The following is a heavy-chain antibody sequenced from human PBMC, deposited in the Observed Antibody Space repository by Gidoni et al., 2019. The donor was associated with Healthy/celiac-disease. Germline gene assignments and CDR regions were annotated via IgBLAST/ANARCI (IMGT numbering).Heavy chain of an antibody. J-gene: IGHJ4*02. Sequence: QLQLQESGPGLVKPSETLSLPCTVSGGSISRSSYYWGWIRQPPGKGLEWIGSIYYSGSTYYNPSRKSRVTISVDTSKNQFSLKLSSVTAADTAVYYCARDRGSHSDYWGQGTLVTVSS. CDR2: IYYSGST. CDR1: GGSISRSSYY. V-gene: IGHV4-39*07. CDR3: ARDRGSHSDY. D-gene: IGHD3-10*01.